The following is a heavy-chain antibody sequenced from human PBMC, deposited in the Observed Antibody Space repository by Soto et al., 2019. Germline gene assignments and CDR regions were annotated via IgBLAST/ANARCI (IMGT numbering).Heavy chain of an antibody. V-gene: IGHV5-51*01. CDR2: ICPGNSDI. D-gene: IGHD3-16*01. CDR3: ARLGIWSHGMDV. Sequence: GESLKISCQGSGYRFTTYWIGWVRQMPGKGLEWMGIICPGNSDIRYSPSFQGQVTISADKSISTAYLKWSGLKASDTAMYYCARLGIWSHGMDVWGQGTTVTVSS. J-gene: IGHJ6*02. CDR1: GYRFTTYW.